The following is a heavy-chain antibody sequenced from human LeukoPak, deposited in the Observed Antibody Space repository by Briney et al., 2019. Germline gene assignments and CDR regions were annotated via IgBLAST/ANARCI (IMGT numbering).Heavy chain of an antibody. CDR3: AKVAKYYYGSGTYYFFEQ. CDR2: INQDGTEK. D-gene: IGHD3-10*01. J-gene: IGHJ4*02. V-gene: IGHV3-7*01. Sequence: GSLRLSCAASGFTFTTYWMTWVRQAPGKGLEWVANINQDGTEKYYVDSVKGRFTISRGNAKNSLYLQMNSLRVEDTAVYYCAKVAKYYYGSGTYYFFEQWGQGTPVTASS. CDR1: GFTFTTYW.